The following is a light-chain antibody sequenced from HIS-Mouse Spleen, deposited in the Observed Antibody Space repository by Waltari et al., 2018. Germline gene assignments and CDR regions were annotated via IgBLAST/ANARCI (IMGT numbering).Light chain of an antibody. V-gene: IGLV2-23*01. CDR2: QGR. J-gene: IGLJ3*02. Sequence: QSALTQPASVSGSPGQSTTISCTGTSRDVGSYNLVSWYQQHPGKAPKLRIYQGRQRPSGVSNRFSGSKSGNTASLTISGLQAEDEADYYCCSYAGSSTWVFGGGTKLTVL. CDR3: CSYAGSSTWV. CDR1: SRDVGSYNL.